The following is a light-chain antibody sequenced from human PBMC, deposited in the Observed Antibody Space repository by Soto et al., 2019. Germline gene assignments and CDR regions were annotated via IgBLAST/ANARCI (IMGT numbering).Light chain of an antibody. V-gene: IGKV3-15*01. CDR3: QQYNQWLT. CDR2: GAS. CDR1: QNVFNN. Sequence: EIVVTQSPVTLSVSPGETATLSCRASQNVFNNLAWYQVKPGQAPRLLIYGASTRATGIPVRFSGSGSGTDFTLTIHSLQSEDFAVDYCQQYNQWLTFGGGTKVEIK. J-gene: IGKJ4*01.